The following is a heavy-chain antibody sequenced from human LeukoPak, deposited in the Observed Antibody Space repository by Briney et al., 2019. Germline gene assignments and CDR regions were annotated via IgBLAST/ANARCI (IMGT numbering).Heavy chain of an antibody. CDR1: GGSLRSYY. V-gene: IGHV4-59*01. CDR3: ARGGGYCSGGSCYSQFDY. Sequence: SETLSLTCTVSGGSLRSYYWSWIRQPPGKGLEWIGYIYYSGSTNYNPSLKSRVTISVDTSKNQFSLKLSSVTAADTAVYYCARGGGYCSGGSCYSQFDYWGQGTLVTVSS. J-gene: IGHJ4*02. CDR2: IYYSGST. D-gene: IGHD2-15*01.